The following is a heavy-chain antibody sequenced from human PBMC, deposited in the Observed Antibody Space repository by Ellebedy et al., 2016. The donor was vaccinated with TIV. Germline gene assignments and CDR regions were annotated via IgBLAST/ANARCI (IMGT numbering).Heavy chain of an antibody. CDR2: NSHIGIN. J-gene: IGHJ4*02. CDR1: GDSLSRYY. D-gene: IGHD2-2*02. V-gene: IGHV4-59*12. CDR3: ARYCSSTACYNYFDY. Sequence: SETLSLTCILSGDSLSRYYWSWIRQTPGKGLEWLGSNSHIGINNANPSLKSRVTISVDTSKNQFSLNLSSVTASDTALYYCARYCSSTACYNYFDYWGQGTLVTVSS.